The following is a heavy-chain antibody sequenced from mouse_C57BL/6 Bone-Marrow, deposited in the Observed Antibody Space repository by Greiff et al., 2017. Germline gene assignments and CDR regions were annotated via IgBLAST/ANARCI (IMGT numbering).Heavy chain of an antibody. J-gene: IGHJ3*01. CDR3: ARGAY. CDR2: IDPSDSYT. Sequence: VQLQQPGAELVRPGTSVKLSCKASGYTFTSYWMHWVKQRPGQGLEWIGVIDPSDSYTNYNQKFKGKATLTVDTSSSTAYMQLSSLTSEDSAVCYCARGAYWGRGTLVTVSA. CDR1: GYTFTSYW. V-gene: IGHV1-59*01.